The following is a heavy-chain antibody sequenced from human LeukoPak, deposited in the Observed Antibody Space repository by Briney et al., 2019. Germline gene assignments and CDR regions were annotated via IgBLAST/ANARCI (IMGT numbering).Heavy chain of an antibody. V-gene: IGHV3-48*01. D-gene: IGHD3-22*01. Sequence: GGSLRLSCAASGFTFSRCDMHWVRQAPGEGLEWLSYISSGSTTMDYTASVKGRFTISRDNAKNSLFLQINSPGVEDTAVYYCARYIFGGLGSSGLDYWGQGTLFTVSS. CDR3: ARYIFGGLGSSGLDY. J-gene: IGHJ4*02. CDR1: GFTFSRCD. CDR2: ISSGSTTM.